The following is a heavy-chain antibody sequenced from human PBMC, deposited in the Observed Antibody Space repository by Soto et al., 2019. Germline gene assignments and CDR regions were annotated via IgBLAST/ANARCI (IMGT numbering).Heavy chain of an antibody. CDR2: IYYSGST. CDR3: ARRSIAAAGWGFDP. D-gene: IGHD6-13*01. J-gene: IGHJ5*02. Sequence: QVQLQESGPGLVKPSQTLSLTCTVSGGSISSGGYYWSWIRQHPGKGLEWIGYIYYSGSTYYNPSHKSRLTTSVDTSKNQFSLKLSSVTAADTAVYYFARRSIAAAGWGFDPWGQGTLVTVSS. V-gene: IGHV4-31*03. CDR1: GGSISSGGYY.